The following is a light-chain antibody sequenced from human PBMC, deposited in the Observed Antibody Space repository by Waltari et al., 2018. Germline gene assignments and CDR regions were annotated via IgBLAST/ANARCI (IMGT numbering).Light chain of an antibody. J-gene: IGKJ1*01. CDR1: QTLNNN. CDR2: GAS. Sequence: EIVVTPSPATLSVSPGDRAILTCRTSQTLNNNLAWFPQNPGQSPRLLIYGASARASGVPARFSGSGSGTEFTLTIASLQSEDFAVYYCQQSHALPPWTFGQGTRV. V-gene: IGKV3-15*01. CDR3: QQSHALPPWT.